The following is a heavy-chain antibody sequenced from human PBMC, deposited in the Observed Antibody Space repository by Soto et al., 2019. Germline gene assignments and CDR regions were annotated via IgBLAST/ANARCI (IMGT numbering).Heavy chain of an antibody. CDR1: GYIFSSFY. D-gene: IGHD3-3*02. CDR3: ARDIFGHVDAFDL. V-gene: IGHV1-18*01. J-gene: IGHJ3*01. Sequence: ASVRVSCKASGYIFSSFYINWVRQAPGQGLEWMGWTSGYSGNSKYAQKFQGRVTMTTDTSTNTGYMEMRSLTSDDTAVYYCARDIFGHVDAFDLWGQGTTVTFSS. CDR2: TSGYSGNS.